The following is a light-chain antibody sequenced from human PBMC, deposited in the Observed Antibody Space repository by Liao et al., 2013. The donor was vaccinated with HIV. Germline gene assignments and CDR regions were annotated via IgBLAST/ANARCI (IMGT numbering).Light chain of an antibody. CDR3: QAWDSSTYV. J-gene: IGLJ1*01. CDR1: KLGDTY. Sequence: SYELTQPPSVSVSPGQTASITCSGDKLGDTYACWYQQKPGQSPVLLIYQDNKRPSGIPERFSGSNSGSTATLTISGTQAMDEADYYCQAWDSSTYVFGTGTQVTVL. V-gene: IGLV3-1*01. CDR2: QDN.